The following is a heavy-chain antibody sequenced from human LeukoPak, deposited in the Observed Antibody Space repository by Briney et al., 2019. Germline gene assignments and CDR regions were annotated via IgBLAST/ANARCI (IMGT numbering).Heavy chain of an antibody. CDR2: IYYSGST. D-gene: IGHD4-23*01. Sequence: PSETLSLTCTVSGGSISSSSYYWGWIRQPPGEGLEWIGSIYYSGSTYYNPSLKSRVTISVDTSKNQFSLKLSSVTAADTAVYYCARQGTTVVTLGAYWGQGTLVTVSS. CDR3: ARQGTTVVTLGAY. V-gene: IGHV4-39*01. CDR1: GGSISSSSYY. J-gene: IGHJ4*02.